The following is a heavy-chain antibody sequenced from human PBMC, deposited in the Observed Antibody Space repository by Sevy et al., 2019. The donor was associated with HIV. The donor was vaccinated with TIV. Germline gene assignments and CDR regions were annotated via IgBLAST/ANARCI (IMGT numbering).Heavy chain of an antibody. J-gene: IGHJ6*02. CDR2: IYDSGST. CDR3: ARGASPYDFWSGYYTYALHV. D-gene: IGHD3-3*01. CDR1: GGSISSNY. V-gene: IGHV4-59*01. Sequence: SETLSLTCTVSGGSISSNYWNWIRQPPGKGLEWIGFIYDSGSTNYNPSLKSRVTILVDTSKNQFSLKLRSVTAADTAVYYCARGASPYDFWSGYYTYALHVWGQGTTVTVSS.